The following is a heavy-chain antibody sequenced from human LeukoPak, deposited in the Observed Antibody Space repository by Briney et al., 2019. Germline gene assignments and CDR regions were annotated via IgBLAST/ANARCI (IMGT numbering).Heavy chain of an antibody. Sequence: GGSLRLSCAASGFTFSSYSMNWVRQAPGKGLEWVSYISSSSSTIYYADSVKGRFTISRDNAKNSLYLQMNSLRAEDTAVYYCAREDAYGDYYYGVDVWGQGTTVTVSS. CDR2: ISSSSSTI. CDR1: GFTFSSYS. V-gene: IGHV3-48*01. D-gene: IGHD4-17*01. CDR3: AREDAYGDYYYGVDV. J-gene: IGHJ6*02.